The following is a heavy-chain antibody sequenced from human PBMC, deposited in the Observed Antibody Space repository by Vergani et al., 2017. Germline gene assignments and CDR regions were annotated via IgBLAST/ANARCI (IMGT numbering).Heavy chain of an antibody. CDR1: GYIFKNYY. V-gene: IGHV1-46*02. CDR2: LNPTTVHT. D-gene: IGHD2-8*02. CDR3: DRAIWYCAGATCRAYYFDH. Sequence: VQLVQSGAEVRKPGASVTVSCTASGYIFKNYYIHWLRQAPGQELEWMGILNPTTVHTTSARKCMGRVAMTRDPSTDTSTRTVQMTLSSLRSEDTAVXYCDRAIWYCAGATCRAYYFDHWGQGTRVTVSS. J-gene: IGHJ5*02.